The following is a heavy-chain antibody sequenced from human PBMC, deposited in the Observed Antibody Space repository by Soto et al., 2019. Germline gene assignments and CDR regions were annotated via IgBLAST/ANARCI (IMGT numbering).Heavy chain of an antibody. CDR3: ARDNWNDNRYYYYGMDV. D-gene: IGHD1-20*01. V-gene: IGHV4-31*03. CDR2: IYYSGST. CDR1: GGSISSGCYY. J-gene: IGHJ6*02. Sequence: PSETLSLTCTVSGGSISSGCYYWSWIRQHPGKGLEWIGYIYYSGSTYYNPSLKSRVTISVETSKNQFSLKLSSVTAADTAVYYCARDNWNDNRYYYYGMDVWGQGTTVTFSS.